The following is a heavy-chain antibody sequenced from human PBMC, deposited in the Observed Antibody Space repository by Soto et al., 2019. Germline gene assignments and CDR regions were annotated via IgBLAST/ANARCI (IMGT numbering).Heavy chain of an antibody. Sequence: PGGSLRLSCAASGFTFSSYAMIWVRQAPGKGLEWVSAISGSGGSTYYADSVKGRFTISRDNSKNTLYLQMNSLRAEDTAVYYCAKAHHWGLMTTLFDYWGQGTLVTAPQ. CDR1: GFTFSSYA. CDR2: ISGSGGST. D-gene: IGHD3-16*01. V-gene: IGHV3-23*01. CDR3: AKAHHWGLMTTLFDY. J-gene: IGHJ4*02.